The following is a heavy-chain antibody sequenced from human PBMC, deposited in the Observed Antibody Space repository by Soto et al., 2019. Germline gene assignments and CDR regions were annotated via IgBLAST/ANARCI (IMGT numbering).Heavy chain of an antibody. CDR3: ARGARVWFGESPPDY. CDR2: ISSSSSTI. D-gene: IGHD3-10*01. J-gene: IGHJ4*02. CDR1: GFTFSSYS. Sequence: GESLKISCAASGFTFSSYSMNWVRQAPGKGLEWVSYISSSSSTIYYADSVKGRFTISRDNAKNSLYLQMNSLRAEDTAVYYCARGARVWFGESPPDYWGQGTLVTVSS. V-gene: IGHV3-48*01.